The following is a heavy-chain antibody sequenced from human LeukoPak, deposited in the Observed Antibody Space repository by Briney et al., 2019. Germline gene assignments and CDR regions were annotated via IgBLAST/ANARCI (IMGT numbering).Heavy chain of an antibody. CDR3: ARDQVGYDYPYYFDY. D-gene: IGHD5-12*01. CDR2: IKQDGSEK. Sequence: PGGSLRLSCAASGFTFSSYWMSWVRQAPGKGLEWVANIKQDGSEKYYVDSVKGRFTISRDNAKNSLYLQMNSLRAEDTAVYYCARDQVGYDYPYYFDYWGQGTLVTVSS. V-gene: IGHV3-7*01. CDR1: GFTFSSYW. J-gene: IGHJ4*02.